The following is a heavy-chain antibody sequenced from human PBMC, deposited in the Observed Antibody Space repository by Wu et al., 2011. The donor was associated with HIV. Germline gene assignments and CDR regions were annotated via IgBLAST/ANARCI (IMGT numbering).Heavy chain of an antibody. V-gene: IGHV1-69*13. CDR2: IIPIFGTT. D-gene: IGHD2-2*01. Sequence: QIQLVQSGAEVQKPGASVTVSCKASGGTFKNYAFSWVRQAPGQGLEWMGRIIPIFGTTNYAQKFQGRLTITADESTSKAHMELSTLGSEDTAIYYCASTDCSSTSCYGHYYLLLHGRLGQRDHGHRSP. CDR1: GGTFKNYA. CDR3: ASTDCSSTSCYGHYYLLLHGR. J-gene: IGHJ6*03.